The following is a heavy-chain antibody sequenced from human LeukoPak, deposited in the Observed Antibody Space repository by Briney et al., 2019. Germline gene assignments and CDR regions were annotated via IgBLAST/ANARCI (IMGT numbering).Heavy chain of an antibody. J-gene: IGHJ4*02. D-gene: IGHD1-26*01. CDR1: GGSISSSSYY. V-gene: IGHV4-39*07. CDR2: IYHSGST. Sequence: KSSETLSLTCTVSGGSISSSSYYWGWIRQPPGRGLEWIGYIYHSGSTYYNPSLKSRVTISVDRSKNQFSLKLSSVTAADTAVYYCARVVVGATLFGYWGQGTLVTVSS. CDR3: ARVVVGATLFGY.